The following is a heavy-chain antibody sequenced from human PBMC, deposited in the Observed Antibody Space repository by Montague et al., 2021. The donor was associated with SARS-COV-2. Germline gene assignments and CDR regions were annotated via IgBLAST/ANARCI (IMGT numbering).Heavy chain of an antibody. J-gene: IGHJ4*02. CDR3: ARDVGKGFGGYETEAGFDY. D-gene: IGHD5-12*01. V-gene: IGHV4-39*07. Sequence: SETLSLTCTVSGGSISSSSYFWGWIRQPPGKGLEWIGSIYFGGSTYYNPSLKSRVTISVDTSTNHFSMKLTSVTAADTAVYYCARDVGKGFGGYETEAGFDYWGQGTPVTVSS. CDR1: GGSISSSSYF. CDR2: IYFGGST.